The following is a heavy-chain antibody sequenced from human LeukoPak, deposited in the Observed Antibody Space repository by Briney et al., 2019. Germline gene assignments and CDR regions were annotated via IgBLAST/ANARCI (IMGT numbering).Heavy chain of an antibody. J-gene: IGHJ4*02. CDR1: GGTFSSYA. Sequence: SVKVSCKASGGTFSSYAISWVRQAPGQGLEWMGRIIPILGIANYAQKFQGRVTITADKSTSTAYMELSSLRSEDTAVYYCATPRNDFWSGYYLLWGQGTLVTVSS. V-gene: IGHV1-69*04. D-gene: IGHD3-3*01. CDR2: IIPILGIA. CDR3: ATPRNDFWSGYYLL.